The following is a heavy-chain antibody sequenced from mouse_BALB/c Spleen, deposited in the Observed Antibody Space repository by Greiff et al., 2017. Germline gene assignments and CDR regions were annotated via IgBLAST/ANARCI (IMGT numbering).Heavy chain of an antibody. CDR1: GFTFSSYT. Sequence: KLVESGGGLVQPGGSLKLSCAASGFTFSSYTMSWVRQTPEKRLEWVAYISNGGGSTYYPDTVKGRFTISRDNAKNTLYLQMSSLKSEDTAMYYCARHPPYVYDTPFAYWGQGTLVTVSA. CDR3: ARHPPYVYDTPFAY. CDR2: ISNGGGST. D-gene: IGHD2-2*01. V-gene: IGHV5-12-2*01. J-gene: IGHJ3*01.